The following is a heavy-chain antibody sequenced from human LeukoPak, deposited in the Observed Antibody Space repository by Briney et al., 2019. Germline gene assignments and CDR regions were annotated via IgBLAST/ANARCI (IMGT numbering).Heavy chain of an antibody. CDR2: IYYSGST. V-gene: IGHV4-59*01. CDR3: ARTDPRDGYNFDY. D-gene: IGHD5-24*01. CDR1: GGSISSYY. J-gene: IGHJ4*02. Sequence: SETLSLTCTVSGGSISSYYWSWIRQPPGKGLEWIGYIYYSGSTNYNPSLKSRVTISVDTSKNQFSLKLSSVTAADTAVYYCARTDPRDGYNFDYWGQGTLVTVSS.